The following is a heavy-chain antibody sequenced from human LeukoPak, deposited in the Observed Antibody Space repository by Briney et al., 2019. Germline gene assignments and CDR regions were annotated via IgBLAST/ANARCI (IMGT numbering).Heavy chain of an antibody. CDR3: ATVGATSNYYYMDV. Sequence: ASVKVSCKVSGYTLTELSMHWVRQAPGKGLEWMGGFDPEDGETIYAQKFQGRVTMTEDTSTDTAYMKLSSLRSEDTAVYYCATVGATSNYYYMDVWGKGTTVTVSS. J-gene: IGHJ6*03. CDR1: GYTLTELS. V-gene: IGHV1-24*01. D-gene: IGHD1-26*01. CDR2: FDPEDGET.